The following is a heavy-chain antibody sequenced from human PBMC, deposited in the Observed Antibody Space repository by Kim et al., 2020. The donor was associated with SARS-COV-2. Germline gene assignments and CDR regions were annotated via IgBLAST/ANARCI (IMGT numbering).Heavy chain of an antibody. CDR1: GYTFTGYY. Sequence: ASVKVSCKASGYTFTGYYMHWVRQAPGQGLEWMGWINPNSGGTNYAQKFQGRVTMTRDTSISTAYMELSRLRSDDTAVYYCTRQHSSSWFSFDYWGQGTLVTVSS. CDR2: INPNSGGT. V-gene: IGHV1-2*02. J-gene: IGHJ4*02. CDR3: TRQHSSSWFSFDY. D-gene: IGHD6-13*01.